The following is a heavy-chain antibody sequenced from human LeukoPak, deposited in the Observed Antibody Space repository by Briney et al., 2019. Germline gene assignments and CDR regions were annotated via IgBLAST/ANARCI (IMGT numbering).Heavy chain of an antibody. D-gene: IGHD3-22*01. V-gene: IGHV3-23*01. CDR3: AKLPTLYYYDSSGYYYFDY. Sequence: PGGSLRLSCAASGFTFSSYAMSWVRQAPGKGLEWVSAISGSGGSTYYADSVKGRFTISRDNSKNTLYLQMSSLGAEDTAVYYCAKLPTLYYYDSSGYYYFDYWGQGTLVTVSS. J-gene: IGHJ4*02. CDR1: GFTFSSYA. CDR2: ISGSGGST.